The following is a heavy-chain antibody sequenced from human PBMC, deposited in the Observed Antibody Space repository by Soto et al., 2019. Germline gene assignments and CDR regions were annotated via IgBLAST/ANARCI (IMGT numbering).Heavy chain of an antibody. CDR3: XRGAIGSSWYSASPDY. CDR1: GGTFSSYA. Sequence: QVQLVQSGAEVKKPGSSVKVSCKASGGTFSSYAISWVRQAPGQGLEWMGGIIPIFGTANYAQKFQGRVTITADESTSTAYMELSSLRSEDTXXXXXXRGAIGSSWYSASPDYWGQGTLVTVSS. V-gene: IGHV1-69*01. D-gene: IGHD6-13*01. J-gene: IGHJ4*02. CDR2: IIPIFGTA.